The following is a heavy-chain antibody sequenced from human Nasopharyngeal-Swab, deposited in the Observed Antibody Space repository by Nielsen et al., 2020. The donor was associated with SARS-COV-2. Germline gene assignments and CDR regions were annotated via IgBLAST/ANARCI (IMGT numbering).Heavy chain of an antibody. D-gene: IGHD5-18*01. J-gene: IGHJ4*02. CDR1: GFSLSTSGMR. V-gene: IGHV2-70*04. Sequence: SGPTLVKPTQTLTLTCPFSGFSLSTSGMRVSWIRQPPGKALEWLARIDWDDDKFYSTSLKTRLTISKDTSKNRVVLTMTNMDPVDTATYYCARVDVDTSMTHWGQGTLVTVSS. CDR3: ARVDVDTSMTH. CDR2: IDWDDDK.